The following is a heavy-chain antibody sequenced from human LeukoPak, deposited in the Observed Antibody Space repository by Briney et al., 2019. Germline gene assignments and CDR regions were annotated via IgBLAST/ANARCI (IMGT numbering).Heavy chain of an antibody. CDR1: GYTFTGYY. Sequence: ASVNVSCTASGYTFTGYYMHWVRQAPGQGLGGMGWINPNSGGTNYAQKFQGRVTITRDTSISTAYMELSRLRSDDTALYYCARDPGTTGTYYYGMDVWGQGTTVTVSS. CDR3: ARDPGTTGTYYYGMDV. D-gene: IGHD1-1*01. CDR2: INPNSGGT. J-gene: IGHJ6*02. V-gene: IGHV1-2*02.